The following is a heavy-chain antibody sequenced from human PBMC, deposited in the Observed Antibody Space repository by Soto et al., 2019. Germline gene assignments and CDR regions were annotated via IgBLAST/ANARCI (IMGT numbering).Heavy chain of an antibody. Sequence: QVQLQESGPGLVKPSGTLSLSCAVSGGSISSSHWWTWVRQPPGKGLEWIGEIYHSGSTNYNPSLKRRVTISVDTPRNQFSLNLSSVTAADTAVYYCGSSGGGEDYWGQGILVTVSS. CDR3: GSSGGGEDY. J-gene: IGHJ4*02. D-gene: IGHD3-16*01. CDR1: GGSISSSHW. CDR2: IYHSGST. V-gene: IGHV4-4*02.